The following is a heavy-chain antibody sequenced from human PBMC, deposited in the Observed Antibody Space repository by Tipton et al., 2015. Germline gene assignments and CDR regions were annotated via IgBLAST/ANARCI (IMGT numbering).Heavy chain of an antibody. Sequence: SLRLSCAASGFTFSNFAMHWVRQAPGKGLEWVAFISFDGTDKYYADSVEGRFTISRDNSNNTLYLQINSLRREDTAVYYCAKEGYCSVGVCPDYWGQGTLVTVSS. V-gene: IGHV3-30*18. CDR3: AKEGYCSVGVCPDY. CDR2: ISFDGTDK. CDR1: GFTFSNFA. J-gene: IGHJ4*02. D-gene: IGHD2-8*02.